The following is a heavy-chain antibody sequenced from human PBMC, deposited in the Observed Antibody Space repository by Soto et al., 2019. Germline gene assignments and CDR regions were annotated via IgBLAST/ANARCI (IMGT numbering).Heavy chain of an antibody. Sequence: QVQLVESEGGVVQPGRSLRLSCAASGFTFSSYGMHWVRQAPGKGLEWVAVISYDGSNKYYADSVKGRFTISRDNSKNTLYLQMNSLRAEDTAVYYCAKDRRLLLDYWGQGTLVTVSS. CDR3: AKDRRLLLDY. J-gene: IGHJ4*02. V-gene: IGHV3-30*18. CDR2: ISYDGSNK. D-gene: IGHD2-15*01. CDR1: GFTFSSYG.